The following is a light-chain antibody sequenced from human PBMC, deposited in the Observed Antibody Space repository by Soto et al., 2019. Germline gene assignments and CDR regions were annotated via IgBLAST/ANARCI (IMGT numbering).Light chain of an antibody. J-gene: IGKJ4*02. CDR2: ATS. CDR1: QDISSW. V-gene: IGKV1D-12*01. CDR3: QQADSFPLT. Sequence: DIQMTQSPSSVSASVGDRVFITCRASQDISSWLAWYQQKPGKAPKLLIYATSRVQSGVPSRSSGSTSGTDFTLTISGLQPEDCATYYCQQADSFPLTFGGGTKVEIK.